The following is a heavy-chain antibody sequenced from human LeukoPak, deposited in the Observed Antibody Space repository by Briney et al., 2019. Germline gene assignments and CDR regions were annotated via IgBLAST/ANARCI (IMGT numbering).Heavy chain of an antibody. CDR1: GFTFSSYC. V-gene: IGHV3-23*01. D-gene: IGHD3-10*01. Sequence: PGGSLRLSCAAPGFTFSSYCMSWVRLAPGRGLEWVSGITGSGIDMEYADSVKGRFTVSRDNSKSTLYLQMTSLRAEDTAVYYCVFGVRGIINNPFDYWGQGTLVTVSS. J-gene: IGHJ4*02. CDR3: VFGVRGIINNPFDY. CDR2: ITGSGIDM.